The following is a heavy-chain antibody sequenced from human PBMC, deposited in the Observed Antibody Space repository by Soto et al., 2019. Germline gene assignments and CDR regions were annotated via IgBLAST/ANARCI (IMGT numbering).Heavy chain of an antibody. Sequence: PGGSLRLSCVASGFSFSDYSMTWMRQAPGGGLDFVAFISNTAITDYYADSVKGRFTISRDNAKNTLYLQMDSLRAEDTAVYYCAKLQVVAAAGPPFWDYWGQGTLVTVS. D-gene: IGHD6-13*01. V-gene: IGHV3-11*01. CDR3: AKLQVVAAAGPPFWDY. CDR1: GFSFSDYS. CDR2: ISNTAITD. J-gene: IGHJ4*02.